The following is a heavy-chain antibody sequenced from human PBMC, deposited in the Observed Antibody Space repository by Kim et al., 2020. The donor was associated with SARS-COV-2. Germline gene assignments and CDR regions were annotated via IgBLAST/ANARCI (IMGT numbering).Heavy chain of an antibody. J-gene: IGHJ4*02. V-gene: IGHV4-31*01. CDR3: ARAPITMIVVAQGGFDY. D-gene: IGHD3-22*01. Sequence: LQSLVTISVDTSKNPFSLKLSSVTAADTAVYYCARAPITMIVVAQGGFDYWGQGTLVTVSS.